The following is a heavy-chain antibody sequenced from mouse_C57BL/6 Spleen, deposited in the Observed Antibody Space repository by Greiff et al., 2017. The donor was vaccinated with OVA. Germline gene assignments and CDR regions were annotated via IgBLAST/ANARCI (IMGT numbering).Heavy chain of an antibody. V-gene: IGHV1-52*01. CDR2: IDASDSET. Sequence: QVQLQQPGAELVRPGSSVKLSCKASGYTFTSYWMHWVKQRPIQGLEWIGNIDASDSETLYNQKFKDKATLTVDKSSSTAYKQLSSLTSKDSAVSECERLERCAYWGQGTLVTVSA. CDR3: ERLERCAY. CDR1: GYTFTSYW. J-gene: IGHJ3*01.